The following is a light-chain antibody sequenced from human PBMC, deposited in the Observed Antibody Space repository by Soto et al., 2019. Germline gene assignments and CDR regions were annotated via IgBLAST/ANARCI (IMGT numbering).Light chain of an antibody. Sequence: EIVLTQSPATLSVSPGETATLSCRASQSVSSSLAWYQQTPGRAPRLLIYGASNRATDIPTRLSGSGSGTEFTLTISSLQSEDFAVYYCQQYNNWPPLTFGGGTKVEIK. CDR3: QQYNNWPPLT. J-gene: IGKJ4*01. V-gene: IGKV3-15*01. CDR2: GAS. CDR1: QSVSSS.